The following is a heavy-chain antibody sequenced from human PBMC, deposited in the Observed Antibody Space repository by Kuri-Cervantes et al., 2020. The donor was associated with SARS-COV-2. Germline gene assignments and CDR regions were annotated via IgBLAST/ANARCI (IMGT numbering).Heavy chain of an antibody. J-gene: IGHJ2*01. V-gene: IGHV1-2*02. CDR2: ITPNTGAT. CDR3: ARALYHSYVYFDL. CDR1: GYTFSAYF. D-gene: IGHD3-16*01. Sequence: ASVKVSCKPSGYTFSAYFLHWVRPAAGQGIEWLGWITPNTGATHYAQSFQGSVTMTSVTSIDTAYLDVSNLRSEDTAVYYCARALYHSYVYFDLWGRGTLVTVSS.